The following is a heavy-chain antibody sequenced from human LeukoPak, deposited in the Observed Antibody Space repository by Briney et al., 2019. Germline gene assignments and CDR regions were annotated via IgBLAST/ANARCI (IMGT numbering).Heavy chain of an antibody. Sequence: PSETLSLTCSVSDGSINSYYWNWIRRPPGKGLEWIGYIYYNGNTNYSPSLKSRVTMSVDTSKNLFSLKLSSVTAADTAVYYCARWGYCSGGSCYFDYWGQGTLVTVSS. V-gene: IGHV4-59*12. J-gene: IGHJ4*02. D-gene: IGHD2-15*01. CDR2: IYYNGNT. CDR3: ARWGYCSGGSCYFDY. CDR1: DGSINSYY.